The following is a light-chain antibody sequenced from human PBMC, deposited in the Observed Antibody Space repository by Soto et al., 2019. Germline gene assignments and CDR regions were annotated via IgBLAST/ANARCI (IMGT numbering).Light chain of an antibody. Sequence: EFGLTQSPGTLSLSPGERATLSCRASQTVRNNYLAWYQQKPGQAPRLLIYDASSRATGIPDRFSGGGSGTAFTLTISRLEPEDFAVYYCQQFSSYPLTFGGGTKVETK. CDR1: QTVRNNY. CDR3: QQFSSYPLT. V-gene: IGKV3-20*01. J-gene: IGKJ4*01. CDR2: DAS.